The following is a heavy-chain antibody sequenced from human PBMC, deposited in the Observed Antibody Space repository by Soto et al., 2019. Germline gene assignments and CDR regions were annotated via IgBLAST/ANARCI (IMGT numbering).Heavy chain of an antibody. CDR2: IWYDGSNK. V-gene: IGHV3-33*01. J-gene: IGHJ4*02. CDR1: GFTFSSYG. CDR3: ARDGFGSFDY. Sequence: QVQLVESGGGVVQPGRSLRLSCAASGFTFSSYGMNWVRQAPGKGLEWVAVIWYDGSNKYYADSVKGRFTISRDNSKNTLYLQMNSLRAEDTAVYYCARDGFGSFDYWGQGTLVTVSS. D-gene: IGHD3-16*01.